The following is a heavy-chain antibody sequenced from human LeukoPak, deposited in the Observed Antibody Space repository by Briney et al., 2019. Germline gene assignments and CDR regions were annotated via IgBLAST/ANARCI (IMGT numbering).Heavy chain of an antibody. CDR2: ISGSGGST. CDR3: ATFSFGDYYYYYGMDV. J-gene: IGHJ6*02. V-gene: IGHV3-23*01. D-gene: IGHD4-17*01. CDR1: GFTFSSYA. Sequence: GGSLRLSCAASGFTFSSYAMSWVRQAPGKGLEGVPAISGSGGSTYYADSVKGRFTISRDNSKNTLYLQMNSLRAEDTAVYYCATFSFGDYYYYYGMDVWGQGTTVTVSS.